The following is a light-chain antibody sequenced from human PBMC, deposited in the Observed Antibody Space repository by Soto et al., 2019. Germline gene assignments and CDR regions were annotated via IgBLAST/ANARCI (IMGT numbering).Light chain of an antibody. J-gene: IGKJ5*01. V-gene: IGKV3D-15*01. Sequence: EIGMTQSAATLSVSPGKRATLSCRASQSVSSNLAWYQQKPGQAPRLLIYYISTRATGIPARFSGSGSGTEFTLTINCLQSEDSALYYCQQHNQWPITFAQGTRLEIK. CDR1: QSVSSN. CDR3: QQHNQWPIT. CDR2: YIS.